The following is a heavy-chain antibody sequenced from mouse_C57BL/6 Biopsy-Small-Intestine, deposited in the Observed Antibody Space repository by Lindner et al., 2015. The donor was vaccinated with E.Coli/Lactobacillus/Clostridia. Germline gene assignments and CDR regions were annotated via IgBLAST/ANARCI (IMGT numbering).Heavy chain of an antibody. D-gene: IGHD1-1*01. CDR2: INPSSGYT. CDR3: ARWDYYGSSWFFDV. Sequence: VQLQESGPELVKPGASVKMSCKASGYTFTSYTMHWVKQRPGQGLEWIGYINPSSGYTKYNQKFKDKATLTADKSSSTAYMQLSSLTSEDSAVYYCARWDYYGSSWFFDVWGTGTTVTVSS. J-gene: IGHJ1*03. CDR1: GYTFTSYT. V-gene: IGHV1S26*01.